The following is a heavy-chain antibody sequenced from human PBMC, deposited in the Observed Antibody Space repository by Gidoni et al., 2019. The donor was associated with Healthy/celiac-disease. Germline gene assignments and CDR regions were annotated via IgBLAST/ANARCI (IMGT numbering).Heavy chain of an antibody. CDR1: GFTFSSYG. J-gene: IGHJ6*02. V-gene: IGHV3-30*18. D-gene: IGHD6-13*01. CDR2: ISYDGSNK. Sequence: QVQLVESGGGVVQPGRSLRLSCAASGFTFSSYGMHWVRKAPGKGLEWVAVISYDGSNKYYADSVKGRFTISRDNSKNTLYLQMNSLRAEDTAVYYCAKDGVAGIAAADADYYGMDVWGQGTTVTVSS. CDR3: AKDGVAGIAAADADYYGMDV.